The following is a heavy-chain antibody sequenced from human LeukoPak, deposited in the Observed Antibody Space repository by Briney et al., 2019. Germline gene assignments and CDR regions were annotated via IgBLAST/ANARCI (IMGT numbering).Heavy chain of an antibody. CDR3: AKGFFSSAADAFDV. D-gene: IGHD6-19*01. J-gene: IGHJ3*01. CDR1: GFTLTTYV. Sequence: GGSLRLSCVGSGFTLTTYVMTWVRQAPGKGLEWVSAITGSGGFTSYGDSVEGRFSLYRDESKNTLFLQLNSLRVEDTAVYYCAKGFFSSAADAFDVWGQGTMVTVSS. V-gene: IGHV3-23*01. CDR2: ITGSGGFT.